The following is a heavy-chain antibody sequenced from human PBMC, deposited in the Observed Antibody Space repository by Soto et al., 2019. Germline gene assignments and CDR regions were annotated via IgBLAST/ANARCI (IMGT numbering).Heavy chain of an antibody. J-gene: IGHJ6*02. CDR2: FYYSGST. V-gene: IGHV4-39*01. CDR3: ARHKPISDDSSSTGMDA. Sequence: SDTLSLTCTVSGASISSSGYYWGWIRQSPGKGLEWIGSFYYSGSTYYNPSLKSRVSVSVDTSKNQFSLRLTSVTAADTAVYYCARHKPISDDSSSTGMDACAQRTTVPVSS. CDR1: GASISSSGYY. D-gene: IGHD3-3*02.